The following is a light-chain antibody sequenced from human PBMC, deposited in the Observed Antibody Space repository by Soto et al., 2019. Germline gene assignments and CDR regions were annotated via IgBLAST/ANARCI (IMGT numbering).Light chain of an antibody. J-gene: IGKJ1*01. CDR1: QSIRSL. V-gene: IGKV1-5*01. CDR3: QQYQTYST. Sequence: DIQMTQSPSTLSASFGDRVPITCRASQSIRSLLAWYQQKPGKAPKVLIYDASSLGSGVPSRLSGSGSGTEFTLTISSLQPDYFATYFCQQYQTYSTFGQGTKVDIK. CDR2: DAS.